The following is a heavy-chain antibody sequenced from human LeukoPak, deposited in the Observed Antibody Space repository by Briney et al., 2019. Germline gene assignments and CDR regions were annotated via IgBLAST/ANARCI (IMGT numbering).Heavy chain of an antibody. J-gene: IGHJ3*02. CDR1: GGTFSSYA. CDR2: IIPIFGTA. V-gene: IGHV1-69*13. D-gene: IGHD3-10*01. CDR3: GREGGGKLLWFGELLGAFDI. Sequence: APVKVSCKASGGTFSSYAISWVRQAPGQGLEWMGGIIPIFGTANYAQKFQGRVTITADESTSTAYMELSSLRSEDTAVYYCGREGGGKLLWFGELLGAFDIWGQGTMVTVSS.